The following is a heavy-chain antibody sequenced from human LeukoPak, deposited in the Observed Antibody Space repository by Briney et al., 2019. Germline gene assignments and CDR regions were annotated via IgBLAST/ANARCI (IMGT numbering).Heavy chain of an antibody. CDR3: AHRLSQRWFDP. J-gene: IGHJ5*02. V-gene: IGHV2-5*08. Sequence: TLSLTCTASGGSISTDYWSWIRQPPGKALEWLALIYWDDDKRYSPSLKSRLTITKDTSKNQVVLTMTNMDPVDTATYYCAHRLSQRWFDPWGQGTRVTVSS. CDR1: GGSISTDYW. CDR2: IYWDDDK.